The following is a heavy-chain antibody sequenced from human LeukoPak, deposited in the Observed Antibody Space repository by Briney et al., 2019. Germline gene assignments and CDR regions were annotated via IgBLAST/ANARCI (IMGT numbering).Heavy chain of an antibody. CDR3: ARDDQDGSSWYVFYYYGMDV. D-gene: IGHD6-13*01. CDR1: GFTFSSYA. Sequence: GRSLRLSCAASGFTFSSYAMHWVRQAPGKGLEWVAVISYDGSNKYYADSVKGRFTISRDNSKNTLYLQMNSLRAEDTAVYYCARDDQDGSSWYVFYYYGMDVWGQGTTVTVSS. J-gene: IGHJ6*02. V-gene: IGHV3-30*04. CDR2: ISYDGSNK.